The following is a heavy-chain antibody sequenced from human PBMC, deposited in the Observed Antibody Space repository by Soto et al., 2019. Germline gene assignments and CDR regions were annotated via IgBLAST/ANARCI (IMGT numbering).Heavy chain of an antibody. D-gene: IGHD6-19*01. Sequence: SQTLSLTCAISGDSVSSNSAAWNWIRQSPSRGLEWLGRTYYRSKWYNDHAVSVKSRITINPDTSKNQFSLQLNSVTPEDTAVYYCARAAVAVAGDYYYGMDGWGRGTTVTVSS. V-gene: IGHV6-1*01. J-gene: IGHJ6*02. CDR2: TYYRSKWYN. CDR1: GDSVSSNSAA. CDR3: ARAAVAVAGDYYYGMDG.